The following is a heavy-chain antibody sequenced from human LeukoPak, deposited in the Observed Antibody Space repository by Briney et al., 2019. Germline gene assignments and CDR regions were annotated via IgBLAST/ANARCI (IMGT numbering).Heavy chain of an antibody. CDR2: INPNSGGT. J-gene: IGHJ3*02. D-gene: IGHD6-19*01. Sequence: ASVKVSCKASGYTFTGYYMHWVRQAPGQGLEWMGWINPNSGGTNYAQKFQGRATMTRDTSISTAYMELSRLRSDDTAVYYCAREENSSGWYACAFDIWGQGTMVTVSS. CDR3: AREENSSGWYACAFDI. V-gene: IGHV1-2*02. CDR1: GYTFTGYY.